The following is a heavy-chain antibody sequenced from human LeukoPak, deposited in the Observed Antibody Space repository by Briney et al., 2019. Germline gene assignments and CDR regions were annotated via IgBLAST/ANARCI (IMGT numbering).Heavy chain of an antibody. Sequence: GGSLRLSCAASGFTFSDYYMSWIRQAPGKGLGWVSYISSSGSTIYYADSVKGRFTISRDNAKNSLYLQMNSLRAEDTAVYYCARHQYQLSDMIYYFDYWGQGTLVTVSS. CDR2: ISSSGSTI. CDR3: ARHQYQLSDMIYYFDY. V-gene: IGHV3-11*01. D-gene: IGHD2-2*01. J-gene: IGHJ4*02. CDR1: GFTFSDYY.